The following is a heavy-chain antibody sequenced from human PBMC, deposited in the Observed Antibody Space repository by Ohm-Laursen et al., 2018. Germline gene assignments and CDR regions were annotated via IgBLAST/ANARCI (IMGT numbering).Heavy chain of an antibody. D-gene: IGHD1-14*01. CDR3: AREFRTNWFDP. CDR1: GYTFTGYY. J-gene: IGHJ5*02. V-gene: IGHV1-2*02. CDR2: INPNSGGT. Sequence: SVKACKASGYTFTGYYMHWVRQAPGQGLEWMGWINPNSGGTNYAQKFQGRVTMTRDTSISTAYMELSRLRSDDTAVYYCAREFRTNWFDPWGQGTLVTVSS.